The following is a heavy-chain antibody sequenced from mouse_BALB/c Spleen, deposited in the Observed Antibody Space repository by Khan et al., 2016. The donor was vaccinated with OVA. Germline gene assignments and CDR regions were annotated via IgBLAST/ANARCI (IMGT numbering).Heavy chain of an antibody. V-gene: IGHV5-15*02. CDR3: AGGGKGGFAY. Sequence: EVELVESGGGLVQPGGSRKLSCAASGFTFSDYGMAWVRQAPGKGPEWVAFVSSLAYNFYYADTVTGRFTISRENAKNTLYLAMSSLRSEDTAMYDCAGGGKGGFAYWGQGTLVTVSA. CDR2: VSSLAYNF. J-gene: IGHJ3*01. CDR1: GFTFSDYG.